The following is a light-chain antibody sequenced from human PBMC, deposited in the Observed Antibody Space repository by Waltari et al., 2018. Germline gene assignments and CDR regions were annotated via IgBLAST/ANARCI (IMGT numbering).Light chain of an antibody. Sequence: VLTQPPSASGTPGQRVTISCSGSRSNIGTNTVTWYQQPPGTAPKLLMYNTKQRPSGVPDRFSGSKSGTSASLAISGLQSEDEADYYCATWDGSLNGPYVFGTGTKVTVL. J-gene: IGLJ1*01. CDR2: NTK. CDR1: RSNIGTNT. V-gene: IGLV1-44*01. CDR3: ATWDGSLNGPYV.